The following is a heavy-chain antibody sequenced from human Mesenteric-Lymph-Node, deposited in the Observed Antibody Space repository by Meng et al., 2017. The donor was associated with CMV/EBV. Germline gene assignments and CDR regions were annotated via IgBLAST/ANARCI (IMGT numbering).Heavy chain of an antibody. J-gene: IGHJ4*02. CDR2: ISSNGGST. Sequence: AGSLRLSCAVSGFTFSSYAMHWVRQAPGKGLEYVSAISSNGGSTYYADSVKGRFAISRDNSKHTLYLQMGSLRAEDMAVYYCARDRYYDFWSGYRIDYWGQGTLVTVSS. D-gene: IGHD3-3*01. CDR1: GFTFSSYA. CDR3: ARDRYYDFWSGYRIDY. V-gene: IGHV3-64*02.